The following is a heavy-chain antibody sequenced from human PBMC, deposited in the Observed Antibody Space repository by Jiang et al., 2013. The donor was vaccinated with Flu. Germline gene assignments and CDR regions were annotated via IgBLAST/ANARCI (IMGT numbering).Heavy chain of an antibody. CDR1: GYSFTDYY. CDR2: INPNSGGT. D-gene: IGHD2-15*01. Sequence: GAEVKKPGASVKVSCKASGYSFTDYYMQWVRQAPGQGLEWMGWINPNSGGTNYAQKFQGRVTMTRDTSISTAYMELSRLRSDDTAVYYCARDQKGYCSGGSCKIFDYWGQGTLVTVSS. V-gene: IGHV1-2*02. CDR3: ARDQKGYCSGGSCKIFDY. J-gene: IGHJ4*02.